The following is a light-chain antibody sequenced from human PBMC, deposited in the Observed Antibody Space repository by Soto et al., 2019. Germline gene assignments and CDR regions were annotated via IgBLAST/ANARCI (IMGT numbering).Light chain of an antibody. CDR2: SDN. CDR1: SSNIGSNT. V-gene: IGLV1-44*01. Sequence: QSVLTQPPSASGTPGQRVTISCSGSSSNIGSNTVNWYQQFPGTAPKLLVYSDNQRPSGVPDRFSGSKSGTSASLAISGLQSEDEADYHCAAWDDSLDGPLFGGGTKLTVL. J-gene: IGLJ3*02. CDR3: AAWDDSLDGPL.